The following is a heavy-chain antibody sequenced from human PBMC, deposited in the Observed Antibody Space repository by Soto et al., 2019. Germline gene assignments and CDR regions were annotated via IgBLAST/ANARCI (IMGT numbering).Heavy chain of an antibody. CDR1: EFTFSSYG. V-gene: IGHV3-30*02. J-gene: IGHJ5*02. Sequence: GSLRRSCAASEFTFSSYGMHWVRQAPGKGLEWVALIWHDGSNEYYADSVKGRVTITRDTSASTAYMELSSLRSEDTAVYYCARVGPPADPWGQGTLVTVSS. CDR2: IWHDGSNE. CDR3: ARVGPPADP.